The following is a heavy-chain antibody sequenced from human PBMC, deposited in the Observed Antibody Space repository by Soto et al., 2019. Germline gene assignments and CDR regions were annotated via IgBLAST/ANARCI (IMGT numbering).Heavy chain of an antibody. J-gene: IGHJ4*02. V-gene: IGHV4-30-4*01. CDR3: ARQVRIQLWTAFDY. D-gene: IGHD5-18*01. CDR1: GGSISSGDYY. CDR2: IYYSGST. Sequence: LSLTCTVSGGSISSGDYYWSWIRQPPGKGLEWIGYIYYSGSTYYNPSLKSRVTISVDTSKNQFSLKLSSVTAADTAVYYCARQVRIQLWTAFDYWGQGTLVTV.